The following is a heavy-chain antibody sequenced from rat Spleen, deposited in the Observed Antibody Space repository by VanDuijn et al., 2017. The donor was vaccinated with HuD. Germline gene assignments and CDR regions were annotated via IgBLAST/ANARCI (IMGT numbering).Heavy chain of an antibody. J-gene: IGHJ2*01. CDR2: ILHDGSST. D-gene: IGHD3-4*01. V-gene: IGHV5-7*01. Sequence: EVQLVESGGGLVQPGRSLKLSCAASGFTFSDYNMAWVRQAPKKGLEWVATILHDGSSTYYRDSVKGRFTISRDNAKSTLYLQMDSLRSEDTATYYCARPPTGVDYWGQGVMVTVSS. CDR3: ARPPTGVDY. CDR1: GFTFSDYN.